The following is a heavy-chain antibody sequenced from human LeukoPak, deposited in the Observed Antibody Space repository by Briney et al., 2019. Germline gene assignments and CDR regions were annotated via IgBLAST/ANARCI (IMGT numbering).Heavy chain of an antibody. V-gene: IGHV1-2*02. Sequence: GASVKVSCKASGCMFTGYYMHWVRQAPGQGLEWMGWINPNSGGTNYAQKFQGRVTMTRDTSISTAYMELSSLRSDDTAVYYCARGYCRGDCFTLFDYWGQGTLVTVSS. CDR2: INPNSGGT. CDR3: ARGYCRGDCFTLFDY. J-gene: IGHJ4*02. D-gene: IGHD2-21*02. CDR1: GCMFTGYY.